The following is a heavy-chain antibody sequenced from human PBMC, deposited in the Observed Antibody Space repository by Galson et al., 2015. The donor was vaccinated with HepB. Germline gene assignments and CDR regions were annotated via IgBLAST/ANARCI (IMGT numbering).Heavy chain of an antibody. CDR3: AILRGLLRWHQGDGFDY. Sequence: SETLSLTCTVSGVSISTSSDYWGWIRQPPGKGLEWIGSIYYSESPYYNPSLKSRVSISVDTSKNQFSLKLRSVTATDTAVYYCAILRGLLRWHQGDGFDYWGQGILVTVSS. D-gene: IGHD5-24*01. CDR2: IYYSESP. J-gene: IGHJ4*02. CDR1: GVSISTSSDY. V-gene: IGHV4-39*01.